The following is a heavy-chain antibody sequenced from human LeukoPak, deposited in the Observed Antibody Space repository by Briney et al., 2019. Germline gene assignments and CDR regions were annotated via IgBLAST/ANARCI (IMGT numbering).Heavy chain of an antibody. J-gene: IGHJ5*02. CDR3: ARQVGAKYTGSNWFDP. V-gene: IGHV1-24*01. CDR1: GYTLTELS. CDR2: FDPEDGET. D-gene: IGHD1-26*01. Sequence: ASVKVSCKVSGYTLTELSMHWVRQAPGKGLEWMGGFDPEDGETIYAQKFQGRVTMTEDTSTDTAYMELSSLRSEDTAVYYCARQVGAKYTGSNWFDPWGQGTLVTVSS.